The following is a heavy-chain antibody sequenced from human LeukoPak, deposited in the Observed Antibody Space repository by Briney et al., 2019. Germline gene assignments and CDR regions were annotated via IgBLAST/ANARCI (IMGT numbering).Heavy chain of an antibody. J-gene: IGHJ4*02. Sequence: KSSETLSLTCTVSGGSISSYYWSWIRQPAGKGLEWIGRISTSGNTNYNPSLKSRVTMSVDTSKNQFSLKLSSVTAADTAVYYCARDQRRDWNYDYFDCWGQGTLVTVSS. V-gene: IGHV4-4*07. CDR2: ISTSGNT. D-gene: IGHD1-7*01. CDR1: GGSISSYY. CDR3: ARDQRRDWNYDYFDC.